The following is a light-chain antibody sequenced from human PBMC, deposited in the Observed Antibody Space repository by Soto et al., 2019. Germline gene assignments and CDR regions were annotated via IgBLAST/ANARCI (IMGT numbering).Light chain of an antibody. Sequence: EIVVTHSPCTLSLSPGGRCTLSCKTSQSRGSNFLAWYQHKPGHAPRLLIYASSNRATGIPDSLSGSESGTEFTLTINRLAPEDFAVYYWQLYGITPHFGQGTRLEIK. CDR2: ASS. J-gene: IGKJ5*01. CDR1: QSRGSNF. V-gene: IGKV3-20*01. CDR3: QLYGITPH.